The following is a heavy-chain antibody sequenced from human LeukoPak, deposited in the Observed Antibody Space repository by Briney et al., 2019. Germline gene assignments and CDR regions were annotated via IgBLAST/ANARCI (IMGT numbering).Heavy chain of an antibody. CDR1: GFTFSSYA. J-gene: IGHJ4*02. D-gene: IGHD6-6*01. CDR3: VKDLMREGEGSSYFDY. CDR2: ISSNGGST. Sequence: GGSLRFSCSASGFTFSSYAMHWVRQAPGKGLEYVSAISSNGGSTYYADSVKGRFTISRDNSKNTLYLQMSSLRAEDTAVYYCVKDLMREGEGSSYFDYWGQGTLVTVSS. V-gene: IGHV3-64D*06.